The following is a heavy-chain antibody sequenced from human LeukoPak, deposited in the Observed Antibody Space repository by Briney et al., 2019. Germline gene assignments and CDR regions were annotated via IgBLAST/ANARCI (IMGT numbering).Heavy chain of an antibody. D-gene: IGHD6-13*01. CDR2: INPNSGGT. CDR1: GYTFTSYG. Sequence: GASVKVSCKASGYTFTSYGISWVRQAPGQGLEWMGWINPNSGGTNYAQKFQGRVTMTRDTSISTAYMELSRLRSDDTAVYYCASKRSSSSWYEWFDPWGQGTLVTVSS. J-gene: IGHJ5*02. V-gene: IGHV1-2*02. CDR3: ASKRSSSSWYEWFDP.